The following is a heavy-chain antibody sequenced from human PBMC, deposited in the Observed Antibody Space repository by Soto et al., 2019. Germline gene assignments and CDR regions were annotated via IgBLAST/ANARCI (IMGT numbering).Heavy chain of an antibody. CDR1: GGSISTGGYY. Sequence: QVQLQESGPGLVKPSQTLSLPGTVSGGSISTGGYYWTWIRQHPGKALEWIGYIYYSGSSYYNPSLKIRVTISVDTSKNQLSPKRSSVTAADTAVYYCARGLSVTVFDNWGQGTLVTVSS. CDR3: ARGLSVTVFDN. D-gene: IGHD4-17*01. J-gene: IGHJ4*02. V-gene: IGHV4-31*03. CDR2: IYYSGSS.